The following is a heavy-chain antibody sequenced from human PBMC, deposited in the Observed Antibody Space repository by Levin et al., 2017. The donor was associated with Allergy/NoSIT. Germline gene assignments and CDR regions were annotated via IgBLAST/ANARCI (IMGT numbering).Heavy chain of an antibody. J-gene: IGHJ6*02. D-gene: IGHD3-10*01. CDR3: AKYLPCKSYGSGTYYNGSCGMDV. Sequence: QSGGSLRLSCAASGFTFSSYAMTWVRQAPGKGLEWVSAISGSGGSTYYADSVKGRFTISRDNSKNTLYLQMNSLRAEDTAVYYCAKYLPCKSYGSGTYYNGSCGMDVWGQGTTVTVSS. CDR1: GFTFSSYA. CDR2: ISGSGGST. V-gene: IGHV3-23*01.